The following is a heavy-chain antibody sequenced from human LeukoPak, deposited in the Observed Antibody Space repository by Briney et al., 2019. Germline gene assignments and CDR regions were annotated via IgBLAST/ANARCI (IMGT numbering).Heavy chain of an antibody. V-gene: IGHV4-59*08. CDR1: GGSISSYY. CDR2: ISYSGST. CDR3: ARPDYSSGWYYFDY. D-gene: IGHD6-19*01. Sequence: SETLSLTCTVSGGSISSYYWSWIRQPPGKGLEWIGYISYSGSTNYNPSPKSRVTISVDTSKNQFSLKLSSVTAADTAVYYCARPDYSSGWYYFDYWGQGTLVTVSS. J-gene: IGHJ4*02.